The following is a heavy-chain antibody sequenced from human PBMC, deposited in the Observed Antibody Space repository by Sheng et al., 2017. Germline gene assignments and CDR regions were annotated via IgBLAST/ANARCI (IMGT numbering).Heavy chain of an antibody. CDR3: AREYDSSGYYYGGPVSYYYYGMDV. D-gene: IGHD3-22*01. Sequence: QVQLVQSGAEVKKPGASVKVSCKASGYTFTSYGISWVRQAPGQGLEWMGWISAYNGNTNYAQKLQGRVTMTTDTSTSTAYMELRSLRSDDTAVYYCAREYDSSGYYYGGPVSYYYYGMDVWDQGP. J-gene: IGHJ6*02. CDR1: GYTFTSYG. V-gene: IGHV1-18*01. CDR2: ISAYNGNT.